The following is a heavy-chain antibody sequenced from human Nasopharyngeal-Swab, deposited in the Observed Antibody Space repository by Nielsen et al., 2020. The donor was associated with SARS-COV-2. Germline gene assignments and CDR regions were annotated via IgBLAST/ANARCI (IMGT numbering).Heavy chain of an antibody. CDR3: ARMGGYSYGWRAYYYYYGMDV. CDR1: GFTVSSNY. V-gene: IGHV3-53*01. J-gene: IGHJ6*02. CDR2: IYSGGST. Sequence: GGSLRLSCAASGFTVSSNYMSWVRQAPGKGLEWVSVIYSGGSTYYADSAKGRFTISRDNSKNTLYLQMSSLRAEDTAVYYCARMGGYSYGWRAYYYYYGMDVWGQGTTVTVSS. D-gene: IGHD5-18*01.